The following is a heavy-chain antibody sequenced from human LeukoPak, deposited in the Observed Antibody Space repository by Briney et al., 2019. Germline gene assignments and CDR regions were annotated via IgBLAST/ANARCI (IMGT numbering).Heavy chain of an antibody. V-gene: IGHV1-3*01. D-gene: IGHD1-7*01. CDR2: IDAGNGNT. CDR3: ARVPGTTLDYYYGMDV. Sequence: ASVKVSCKASGYTFTSYAMHWVRQAPGQRLEWMGWIDAGNGNTKYSQKFQGRVTITRDTSASTAYMELSSLRSEDTAVYYCARVPGTTLDYYYGMDVWGLGTTVTVSS. CDR1: GYTFTSYA. J-gene: IGHJ6*02.